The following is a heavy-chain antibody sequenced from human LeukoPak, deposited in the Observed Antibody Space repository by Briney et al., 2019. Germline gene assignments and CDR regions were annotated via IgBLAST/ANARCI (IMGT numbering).Heavy chain of an antibody. CDR2: ISSSSSYI. V-gene: IGHV3-21*04. CDR1: GFTFSSYS. CDR3: AKVIYGGSTSSGLDY. D-gene: IGHD2-2*01. J-gene: IGHJ4*02. Sequence: PGGSPRLSCAASGFTFSSYSMNWVRQAPGKGLEWVSSISSSSSYIYYADSVKGRFTISRDNSKNTLYLQMNSLRAEDTALYYCAKVIYGGSTSSGLDYWGQGTLVTVSS.